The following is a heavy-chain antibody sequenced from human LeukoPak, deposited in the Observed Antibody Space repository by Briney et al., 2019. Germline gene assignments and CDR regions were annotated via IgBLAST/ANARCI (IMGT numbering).Heavy chain of an antibody. Sequence: PGGSLRLSCAASGFTFSSYSMNWVRQAPGKGLEWVSSISSSSSYIYYADSVKGRFTISRDNAKNSLYLQMNSLRAEDTAVYYCARDYVTLNYCYYYGMDVWGQGTTVTVSS. D-gene: IGHD3-16*01. J-gene: IGHJ6*02. CDR3: ARDYVTLNYCYYYGMDV. V-gene: IGHV3-21*01. CDR1: GFTFSSYS. CDR2: ISSSSSYI.